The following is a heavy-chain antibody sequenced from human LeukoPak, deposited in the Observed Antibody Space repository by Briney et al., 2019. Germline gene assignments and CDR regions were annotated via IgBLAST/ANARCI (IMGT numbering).Heavy chain of an antibody. CDR1: GFTFSSYW. D-gene: IGHD1-26*01. Sequence: GGSLRLSCAASGFTFSSYWMSWVRQAPGKGLEWVANIKQDGSEKYYVDSVKGRFTISRDNAKNSLHLQMNSLRAEDTAVYYCARAYSGSYRTTLFYWGQGTLVTVSS. CDR2: IKQDGSEK. V-gene: IGHV3-7*01. CDR3: ARAYSGSYRTTLFY. J-gene: IGHJ4*02.